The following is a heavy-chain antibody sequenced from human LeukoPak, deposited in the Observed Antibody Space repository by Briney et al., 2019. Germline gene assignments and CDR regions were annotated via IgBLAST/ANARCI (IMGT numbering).Heavy chain of an antibody. CDR1: GYSFTSYW. J-gene: IGHJ4*02. V-gene: IGHV5-51*01. D-gene: IGHD5-18*01. CDR3: ARLKETAMGMSEYYFDY. Sequence: GESLKISCKGSGYSFTSYWIGWVRQMPGKGLEWMGIIYPGDSDTRYSPSFQGQVTISADKSISTAYLQWSSLKASDTAMYYCARLKETAMGMSEYYFDYWGQGTLVTVSS. CDR2: IYPGDSDT.